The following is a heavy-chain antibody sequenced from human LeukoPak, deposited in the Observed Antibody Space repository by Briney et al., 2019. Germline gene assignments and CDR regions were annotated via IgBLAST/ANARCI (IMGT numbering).Heavy chain of an antibody. V-gene: IGHV3-15*01. CDR3: TTRRRIFGVVIPDY. D-gene: IGHD3-3*01. CDR1: GFTFSNAW. Sequence: GGSLRLSCAASGFTFSNAWMSWVRQAPGKGLEWVGRIKSKTDGGTTDYAAPVKGRFTISRDDSKNTLYLQMNSLKTEDTAVYYCTTRRRIFGVVIPDYWGQGTLVTVSS. J-gene: IGHJ4*02. CDR2: IKSKTDGGTT.